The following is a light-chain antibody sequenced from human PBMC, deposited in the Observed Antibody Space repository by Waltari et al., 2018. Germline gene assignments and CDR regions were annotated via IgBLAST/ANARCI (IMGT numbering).Light chain of an antibody. CDR2: EVR. V-gene: IGLV2-14*01. CDR1: SRDIGSYND. Sequence: QSALTQPASVSRSPGQSLTVSGPGASRDIGSYNDVAWYHHFPDEAPKLLIYEVRNRPSGVSSRFSGSKSGNTASLTISGIQAEDEAHYYCSSYTNTFVVFGGGTKLTVL. CDR3: SSYTNTFVV. J-gene: IGLJ2*01.